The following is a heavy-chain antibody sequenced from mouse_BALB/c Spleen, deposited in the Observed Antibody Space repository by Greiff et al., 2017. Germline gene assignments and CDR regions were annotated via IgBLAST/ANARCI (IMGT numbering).Heavy chain of an antibody. D-gene: IGHD1-1*01. J-gene: IGHJ3*01. CDR3: ARGSGRGFAY. CDR2: INPSTGYT. V-gene: IGHV1-7*01. CDR1: GYTFTSYW. Sequence: VQLVESGAELAKPGASVKMSCKASGYTFTSYWMHWVKQRPGQGLEWIGYINPSTGYTEYNQKFKDKATLTADKSSSTAYMQLSSLTSEDSAVYYCARGSGRGFAYWGQGTLVTVSA.